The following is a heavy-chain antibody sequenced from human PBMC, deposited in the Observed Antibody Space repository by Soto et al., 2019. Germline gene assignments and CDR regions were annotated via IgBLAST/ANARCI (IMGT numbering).Heavy chain of an antibody. D-gene: IGHD2-8*01. J-gene: IGHJ1*01. CDR1: GYKFTTYF. CDR2: IHPSGDT. Sequence: ASVKVSCKASGYKFTTYFIHWVRQAPGQGLEWMGMIHPSGDTGYGQKFRGGVTMTIDTSTTTAYMELRNLTSEDTAIYFSVRGYCTTTPCSGDFQHWGQGTLVTVSS. V-gene: IGHV1-46*01. CDR3: VRGYCTTTPCSGDFQH.